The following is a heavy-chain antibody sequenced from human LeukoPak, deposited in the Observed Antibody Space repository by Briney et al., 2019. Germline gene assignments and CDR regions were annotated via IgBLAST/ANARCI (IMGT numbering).Heavy chain of an antibody. Sequence: SETLSLTCTVAAGSISSSSYYWGWIRQPPGKGLEWIGSIYYSGNTYYNPSLKSRVTISVDTSKNKFSLKLSSVTAADPAVYECERANYYFDRGVYPQSLRAFEIWGQGTMVTVSS. CDR1: AGSISSSSYY. J-gene: IGHJ3*02. CDR2: IYYSGNT. CDR3: ERANYYFDRGVYPQSLRAFEI. D-gene: IGHD3-22*01. V-gene: IGHV4-39*07.